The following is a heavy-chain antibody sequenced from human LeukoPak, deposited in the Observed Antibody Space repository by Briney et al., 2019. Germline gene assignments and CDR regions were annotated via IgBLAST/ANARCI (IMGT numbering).Heavy chain of an antibody. J-gene: IGHJ4*02. V-gene: IGHV4-4*07. CDR1: GGSISSYY. CDR3: ARDTGSGWYHY. Sequence: PSETLSLTCTVSGGSISSYYWSWIRQPAGKGLEWIGRINPSGSTNYNPSLKSRVTMSVDTSKNQFSLKLSSVTAADTAVYFCARDTGSGWYHYWGQRTLVTVSS. D-gene: IGHD6-19*01. CDR2: INPSGST.